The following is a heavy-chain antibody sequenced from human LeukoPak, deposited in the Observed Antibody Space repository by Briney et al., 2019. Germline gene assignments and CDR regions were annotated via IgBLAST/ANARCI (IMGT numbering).Heavy chain of an antibody. V-gene: IGHV3-15*07. CDR1: GFTFSNAW. J-gene: IGHJ4*02. CDR3: TTLYGDYPH. CDR2: IKSKTDGGTT. D-gene: IGHD4-17*01. Sequence: PGGSLRLSCAASGFTFSNAWMNWVRQAPGKGLEWAGRIKSKTDGGTTDYAAPVKGRFTISRDDSKNTLYLQMNSLKTEDTAVYYCTTLYGDYPHWGQGTLVTVSS.